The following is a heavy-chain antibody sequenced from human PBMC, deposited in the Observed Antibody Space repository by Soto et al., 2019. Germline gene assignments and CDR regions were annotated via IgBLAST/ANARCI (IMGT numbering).Heavy chain of an antibody. D-gene: IGHD3-3*01. CDR2: ISAYNGNT. CDR3: ARDPYDFWSGQISPVDY. CDR1: GFTLTRHG. J-gene: IGHJ4*02. Sequence: GGPVKVSRKASGFTLTRHGIRWVRQAPGQRLEWMGWISAYNGNTNYAQKLQGRVTMTTDTSTSTAYMELRSLRSDDTAVYCCARDPYDFWSGQISPVDYWGQGTLVTVSS. V-gene: IGHV1-18*01.